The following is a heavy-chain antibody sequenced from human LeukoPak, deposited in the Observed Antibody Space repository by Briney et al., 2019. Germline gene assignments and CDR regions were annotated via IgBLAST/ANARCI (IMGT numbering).Heavy chain of an antibody. Sequence: PGGSLRLSCAASGFTFNNYALTWVRQAPGKGLEWVANIKQDGSDKRYVDSVKGRFTISRDNAKNSLYLQMNSLRVDDTGVYYCAGGSGWLVVHWGRGTLVTVSS. CDR2: IKQDGSDK. CDR3: AGGSGWLVVH. D-gene: IGHD6-19*01. V-gene: IGHV3-7*01. J-gene: IGHJ4*02. CDR1: GFTFNNYA.